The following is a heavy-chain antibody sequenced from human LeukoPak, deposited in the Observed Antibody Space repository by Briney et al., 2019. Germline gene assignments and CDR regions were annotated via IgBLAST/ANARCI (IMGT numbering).Heavy chain of an antibody. CDR3: ARNTYYYYYVDV. CDR2: IYTSGNT. CDR1: GGSISSYY. J-gene: IGHJ6*03. V-gene: IGHV4-4*09. Sequence: SETLSLTCTVSGGSISSYYWSWIRQPPGKGLEWIGYIYTSGNTNYNPSLKSRVTISVDTSNNQFSLKLSSVTAADTAVYYCARNTYYYYYVDVWGKGTTVTASS.